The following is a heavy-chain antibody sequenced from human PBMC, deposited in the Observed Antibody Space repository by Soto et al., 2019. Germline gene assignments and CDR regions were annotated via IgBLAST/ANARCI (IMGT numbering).Heavy chain of an antibody. Sequence: QVQLVQSGAEVKKPGSSVKVSCKASGGTFSSYAISWVRQAPGQGLEWMGGIIPIFGTANYAQKFQGRVKITADESTSPAYMELSSLRSEDTAVYYCARLSAEYSSSQYYYYGMDVWGQGTTVTVSS. CDR3: ARLSAEYSSSQYYYYGMDV. D-gene: IGHD6-6*01. CDR1: GGTFSSYA. V-gene: IGHV1-69*01. CDR2: IIPIFGTA. J-gene: IGHJ6*02.